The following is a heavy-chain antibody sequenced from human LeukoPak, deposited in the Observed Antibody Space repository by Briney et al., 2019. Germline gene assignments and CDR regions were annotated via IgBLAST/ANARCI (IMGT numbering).Heavy chain of an antibody. Sequence: GGSLRLSCAASGFTFSSYAMSWVRQAPGKGLEWVSAISGSGDSTYYADSAKGRFTISRDNSKNTLYLQMNSLRAEDTAVYYCASGEAAACLDYWGQGPLVTVSS. V-gene: IGHV3-23*01. CDR1: GFTFSSYA. J-gene: IGHJ4*02. CDR3: ASGEAAACLDY. CDR2: ISGSGDST. D-gene: IGHD6-13*01.